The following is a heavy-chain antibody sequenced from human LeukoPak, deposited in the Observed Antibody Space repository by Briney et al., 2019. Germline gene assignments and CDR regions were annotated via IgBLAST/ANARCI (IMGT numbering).Heavy chain of an antibody. Sequence: SQTLSLTCTVSGDSINSGGYYWSWIRQHPGKGLEWIGFIYYTGYTYSNPSLKSRFAISLDTSKNQFSLKLNSVTAADTAVYYCARDPGGFGELFGTSGLDVWGQGTTALVSS. CDR1: GDSINSGGYY. V-gene: IGHV4-31*03. CDR2: IYYTGYT. J-gene: IGHJ6*02. CDR3: ARDPGGFGELFGTSGLDV. D-gene: IGHD3-10*01.